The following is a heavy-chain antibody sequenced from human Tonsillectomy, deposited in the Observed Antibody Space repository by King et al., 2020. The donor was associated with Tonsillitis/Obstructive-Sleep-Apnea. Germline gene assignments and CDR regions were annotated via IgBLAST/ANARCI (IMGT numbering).Heavy chain of an antibody. V-gene: IGHV4-4*02. CDR2: IYHSGST. D-gene: IGHD2-2*01. J-gene: IGHJ3*02. CDR1: GGSISSSNW. CDR3: ARGYCSSPSCHGDDAFDI. Sequence: QLQESGPGLVKPSGTLSLTCAVSGGSISSSNWWSWVRQPPGKGLEWIGKIYHSGSTDYNPSLTSRVTISVDKSKNHSSLRLSSVTAADTAVYYCARGYCSSPSCHGDDAFDIWGQGTMVTVSS.